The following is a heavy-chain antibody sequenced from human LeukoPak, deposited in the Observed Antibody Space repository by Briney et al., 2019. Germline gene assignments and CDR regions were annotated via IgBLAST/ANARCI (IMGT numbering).Heavy chain of an antibody. CDR3: ARAYYDFWSGLKTSYYFDY. D-gene: IGHD3-3*01. CDR1: GGSFSGYY. J-gene: IGHJ4*02. V-gene: IGHV4-34*01. CDR2: INHSGST. Sequence: SETLSLTCAVYGGSFSGYYWSWIRQPPGKGLEWIGEINHSGSTNYNPSLKSRVTISVDTSKNQFSLKLSSVTAADTAVYYCARAYYDFWSGLKTSYYFDYWGQGTLVTVSS.